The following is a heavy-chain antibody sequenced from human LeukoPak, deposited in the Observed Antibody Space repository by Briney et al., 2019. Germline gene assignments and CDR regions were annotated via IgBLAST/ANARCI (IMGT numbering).Heavy chain of an antibody. CDR1: GGSISSDDYS. J-gene: IGHJ4*02. CDR2: IYHSGST. Sequence: KPSQTLSLTCTVSGGSISSDDYSWSWIRQPPGKGLEWIGYIYHSGSTYYNPSLKSRVTISVDRSKNQFSLKLSSVTAADTAVYYCARVAGGSSLDYWGQGTLVTVSS. D-gene: IGHD6-6*01. V-gene: IGHV4-30-2*01. CDR3: ARVAGGSSLDY.